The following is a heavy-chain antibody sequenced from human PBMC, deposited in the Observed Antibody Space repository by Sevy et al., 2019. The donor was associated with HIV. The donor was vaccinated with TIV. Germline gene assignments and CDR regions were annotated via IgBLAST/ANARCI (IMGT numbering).Heavy chain of an antibody. Sequence: SETPSLTCTVSGGSISSYYWSWIRQPPGKGLEWIGYIYYSGSTNYNPSLKSRVTISVDTSKNQFSLKLSSVTAADTAVYYCARESWDCSSTSCYSSFDYWGQGTLVTVSS. D-gene: IGHD2-2*01. J-gene: IGHJ4*02. V-gene: IGHV4-59*01. CDR3: ARESWDCSSTSCYSSFDY. CDR2: IYYSGST. CDR1: GGSISSYY.